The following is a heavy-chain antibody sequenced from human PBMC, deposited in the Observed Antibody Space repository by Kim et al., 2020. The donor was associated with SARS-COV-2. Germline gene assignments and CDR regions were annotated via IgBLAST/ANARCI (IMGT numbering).Heavy chain of an antibody. CDR3: AGDPYYYDSSGTTFDY. J-gene: IGHJ4*02. V-gene: IGHV3-21*01. D-gene: IGHD3-22*01. Sequence: SVKGRFTISRDNAKNSLYLQMNSLRAEDTAVYYCAGDPYYYDSSGTTFDYWGQGTLVTVSS.